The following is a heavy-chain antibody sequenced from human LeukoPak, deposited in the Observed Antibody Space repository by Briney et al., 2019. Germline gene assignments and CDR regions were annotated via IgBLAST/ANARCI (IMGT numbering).Heavy chain of an antibody. CDR2: IYTSGST. CDR3: ARVEGSSWSHDY. D-gene: IGHD6-13*01. Sequence: KPSETLSLTCTVSGASISSYYWSWIRQPPGKGLEWIGYIYTSGSTDYNPSLQSRVTMSVDTSKNQFSLKLTSVTAADTAVYYCARVEGSSWSHDYWGQGTLVTVSS. J-gene: IGHJ4*02. V-gene: IGHV4-4*08. CDR1: GASISSYY.